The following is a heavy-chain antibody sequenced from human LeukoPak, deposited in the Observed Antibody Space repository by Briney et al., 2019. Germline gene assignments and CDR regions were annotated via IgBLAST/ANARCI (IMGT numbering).Heavy chain of an antibody. V-gene: IGHV3-7*01. CDR2: IKQDGSEK. J-gene: IGHJ4*02. CDR1: GFTFSSYW. CDR3: AKDQQLEPFDY. Sequence: GGSLRLSCAASGFTFSSYWMSWVRQAPGKGLEWVANIKQDGSEKYYVDSVKGRFTISRDNSKNTLYLQMNSLRAEDTAVYYCAKDQQLEPFDYWGQGTLVTVSS. D-gene: IGHD1-1*01.